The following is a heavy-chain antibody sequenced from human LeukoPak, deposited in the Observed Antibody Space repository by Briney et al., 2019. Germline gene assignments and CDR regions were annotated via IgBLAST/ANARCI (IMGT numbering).Heavy chain of an antibody. D-gene: IGHD3-3*01. Sequence: PGGSLRLSCAASGFTFSSYWMSWVRQAPGKGPEWVAHIKQDASQEDHMDSVKGRFTISRDNAKNSLYLQMNSLRDEDTAVYYCARGVVYPTWSGPHWSDYWGQGTLVTVSS. CDR1: GFTFSSYW. CDR2: IKQDASQE. CDR3: ARGVVYPTWSGPHWSDY. V-gene: IGHV3-7*01. J-gene: IGHJ4*02.